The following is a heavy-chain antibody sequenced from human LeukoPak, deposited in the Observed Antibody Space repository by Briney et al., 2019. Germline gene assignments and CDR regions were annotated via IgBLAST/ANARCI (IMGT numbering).Heavy chain of an antibody. J-gene: IGHJ4*02. CDR2: IGTAGDP. CDR3: ARGRDIVGATTAFDY. D-gene: IGHD1-26*01. CDR1: GFTFSSYD. Sequence: GGSLRLSCAASGFTFSSYDMHWVRQATGKGLEWVSAIGTAGDPYYPGSVKGRFTISRESAKNSLYLQVNSLRAGDTAVYYCARGRDIVGATTAFDYWGQGTLVTVSS. V-gene: IGHV3-13*05.